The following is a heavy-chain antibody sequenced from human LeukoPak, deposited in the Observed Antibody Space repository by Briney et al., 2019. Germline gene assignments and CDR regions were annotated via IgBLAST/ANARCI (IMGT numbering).Heavy chain of an antibody. Sequence: GGSLRLSCAASGFTFSSYWMSWVRQAPGKGLEWVAFIRYDGSNKYYADSVKGRFTISRDNSKNTLNLQMNSLRAEDTAVYYCAKDLFYYDSSGYSYFDYWGQGTLVTVSS. CDR1: GFTFSSYW. J-gene: IGHJ4*02. CDR3: AKDLFYYDSSGYSYFDY. V-gene: IGHV3-30*02. D-gene: IGHD3-22*01. CDR2: IRYDGSNK.